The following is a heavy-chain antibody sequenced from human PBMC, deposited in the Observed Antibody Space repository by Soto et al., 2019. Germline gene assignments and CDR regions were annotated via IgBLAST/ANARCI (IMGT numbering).Heavy chain of an antibody. V-gene: IGHV3-23*01. CDR1: GFTFSSYA. J-gene: IGHJ4*02. CDR2: IGGSGGST. D-gene: IGHD2-21*02. Sequence: PGGSLRLSCAASGFTFSSYAMNWVRQAPGKGLEWVSAIGGSGGSTYYVDSVKGRFTISRDNSRNTLYLQMNSLRAEDTAVYYCAKDPEVVVTAPDYWGQGTLVTVSS. CDR3: AKDPEVVVTAPDY.